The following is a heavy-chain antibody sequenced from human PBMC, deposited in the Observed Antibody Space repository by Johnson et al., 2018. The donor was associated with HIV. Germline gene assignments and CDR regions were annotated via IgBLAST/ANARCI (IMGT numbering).Heavy chain of an antibody. CDR2: ISWASENI. CDR3: ARVLVAADYAFDI. J-gene: IGHJ3*02. D-gene: IGHD1-26*01. CDR1: GFTFNNYW. V-gene: IGHV3-20*04. Sequence: VQLVESGGGLVQPGGSLTLSCAASGFTFNNYWMSWVRQAPGKGLEWVSGISWASENIAYADSVKGRFTISQDNAKNSLYLQMNSLRADDTALYYCARVLVAADYAFDIWGQGTMVTVSS.